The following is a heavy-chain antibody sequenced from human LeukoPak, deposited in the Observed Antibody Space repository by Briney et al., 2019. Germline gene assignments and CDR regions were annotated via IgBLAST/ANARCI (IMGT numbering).Heavy chain of an antibody. CDR2: IYYSGST. Sequence: PSETLSLTCTVSGGSISSYYWSWIRQPPGKGLEWIGYIYYSGSTNYNPSLKSRVTISVDTSKNQFFLKLSSVTAADTAVYYCAREREWDYGDYSDAFDIWGQGTMVTVSS. CDR3: AREREWDYGDYSDAFDI. D-gene: IGHD4-17*01. CDR1: GGSISSYY. V-gene: IGHV4-59*01. J-gene: IGHJ3*02.